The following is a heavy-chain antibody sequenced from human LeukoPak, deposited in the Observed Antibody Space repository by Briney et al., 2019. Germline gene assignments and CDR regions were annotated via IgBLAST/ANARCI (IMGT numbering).Heavy chain of an antibody. CDR1: GDSVSSNDAV. D-gene: IGHD3-10*01. CDR3: ARENTLVRGTRNPFDY. J-gene: IGHJ4*02. V-gene: IGHV6-1*01. Sequence: SQTLSLTCAISGDSVSSNDAVWNWIRQSPSRGLEWLGSTYYRSKWYYDYAVSVTSRITINPDTSKNQFSLQLNSVTPEDTAVYYCARENTLVRGTRNPFDYWGQGTLVTVSS. CDR2: TYYRSKWYY.